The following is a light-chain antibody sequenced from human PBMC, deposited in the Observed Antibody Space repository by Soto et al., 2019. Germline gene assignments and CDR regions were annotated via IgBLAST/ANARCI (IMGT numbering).Light chain of an antibody. V-gene: IGKV3-15*01. Sequence: EIVVTQSPGTLSVSPGERATLSCRARQSVSNNLAWYQQKPGQAPRLLIHGASTRATDIPARFSGSGYGREFTLTISSLQSEDVAVYYCQQYNDWPYTLGQGTKLEIK. CDR1: QSVSNN. CDR3: QQYNDWPYT. J-gene: IGKJ2*01. CDR2: GAS.